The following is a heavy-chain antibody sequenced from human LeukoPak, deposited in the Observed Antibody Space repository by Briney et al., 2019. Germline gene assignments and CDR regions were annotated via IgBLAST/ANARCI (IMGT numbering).Heavy chain of an antibody. CDR3: ARDHYNQNYYGSGSYYNGDY. J-gene: IGHJ4*02. D-gene: IGHD3-10*01. CDR2: INPNGGGT. Sequence: ASVKVSCKASGYTFTGYYMHWVRQAPGQGLEWMGWINPNGGGTNYAQKFQGRVTMTRDTSISTAYMELSRLRSDDTAVYYCARDHYNQNYYGSGSYYNGDYSGQGTLVTVSS. V-gene: IGHV1-2*02. CDR1: GYTFTGYY.